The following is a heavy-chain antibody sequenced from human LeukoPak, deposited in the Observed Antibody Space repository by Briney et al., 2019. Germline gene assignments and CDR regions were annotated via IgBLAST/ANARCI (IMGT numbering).Heavy chain of an antibody. CDR1: AFTFSSYS. V-gene: IGHV3-23*01. J-gene: IGHJ4*02. CDR2: ISGSGDKT. CDR3: VNALEDGGSFDF. D-gene: IGHD4-23*01. Sequence: GGSLRLSCAASAFTFSSYSMSWVRQAPGKGLEWVSGISGSGDKTVCAGYVEGRFTISRDNSKNALYLQMNRLRAEETAVYYCVNALEDGGSFDFWGQGTLVTVSS.